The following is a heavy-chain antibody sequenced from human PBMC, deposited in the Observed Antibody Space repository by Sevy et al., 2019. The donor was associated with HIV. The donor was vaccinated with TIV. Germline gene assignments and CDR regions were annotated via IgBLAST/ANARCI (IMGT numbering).Heavy chain of an antibody. D-gene: IGHD2-2*01. J-gene: IGHJ4*02. Sequence: GGSLRLSCAVSGFTFSSYWMSWVRQAPGKGLEWVAIIKKDGGAQYYVDSVKGRLAISRDNAKYSLFLRMNSLRVADTAVYYCARSTNSAALDYWGQGTAVTVSS. CDR3: ARSTNSAALDY. CDR1: GFTFSSYW. CDR2: IKKDGGAQ. V-gene: IGHV3-7*01.